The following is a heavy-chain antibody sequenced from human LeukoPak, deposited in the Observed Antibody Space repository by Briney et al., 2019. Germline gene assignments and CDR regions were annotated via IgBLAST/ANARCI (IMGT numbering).Heavy chain of an antibody. CDR3: ARETGSAVGSTDFDY. CDR2: ISYDGSNK. J-gene: IGHJ4*02. CDR1: GSTFRSYG. Sequence: GRSLKLSCAASGSTFRSYGMHWVRQAPGKGLEWVAVISYDGSNKYYADSVKGRFTISGDNSKNTVYLQMNSLRAEDTAVFYCARETGSAVGSTDFDYWGQGALVTVSS. D-gene: IGHD5/OR15-5a*01. V-gene: IGHV3-30*03.